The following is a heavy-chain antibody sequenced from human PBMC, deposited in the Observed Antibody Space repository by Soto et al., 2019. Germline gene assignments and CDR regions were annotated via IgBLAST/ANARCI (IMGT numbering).Heavy chain of an antibody. CDR2: IYWDDDK. CDR3: AHGSLVGASYDI. V-gene: IGHV2-5*02. D-gene: IGHD1-26*01. J-gene: IGHJ3*02. CDR1: GFSLSTSGVG. Sequence: QITLKESGPTLVKPTQTLTLTCTFSGFSLSTSGVGVGWIRQPPGKALEWLALIYWDDDKRYSPSLKSRLTILKDXSKNQVVLTMTNMDPVDTATYYCAHGSLVGASYDIWGQGTMVTVSS.